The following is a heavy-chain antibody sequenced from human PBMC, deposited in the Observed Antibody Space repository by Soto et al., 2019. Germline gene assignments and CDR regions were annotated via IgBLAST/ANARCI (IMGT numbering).Heavy chain of an antibody. J-gene: IGHJ6*02. CDR1: GGTFSSYA. D-gene: IGHD2-2*01. Sequence: QVQLVQSGAEVKKPGSSVKVSCKASGGTFSSYAISWVRQAPGQGLEWMGGIIPISGTANYAQKFQGRVTITADESTSTAYEELSSLRSDATAVYYSATSRGSTTSVEIYNYYYYGMDAWGQGTTVTVTS. V-gene: IGHV1-69*01. CDR2: IIPISGTA. CDR3: ATSRGSTTSVEIYNYYYYGMDA.